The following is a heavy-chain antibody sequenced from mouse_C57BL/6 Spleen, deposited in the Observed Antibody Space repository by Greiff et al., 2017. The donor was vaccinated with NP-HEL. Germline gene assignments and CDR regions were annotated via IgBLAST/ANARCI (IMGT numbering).Heavy chain of an antibody. D-gene: IGHD4-1*01. Sequence: QVQLQQSGAELVKPGASVKMSCKASGYTFTSYWITWVKQRPGQGLEWIGDIYPGSGSTNFTEKFKSKATLTVDTSSSTAYMQLSSLTSEDSAVYYCAPNCGTFDYWGQGTTLTVSS. J-gene: IGHJ2*01. CDR3: APNCGTFDY. V-gene: IGHV1-55*01. CDR1: GYTFTSYW. CDR2: IYPGSGST.